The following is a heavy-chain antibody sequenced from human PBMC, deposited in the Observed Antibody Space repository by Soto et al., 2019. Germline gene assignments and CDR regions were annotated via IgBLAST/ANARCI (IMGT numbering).Heavy chain of an antibody. CDR3: ARAVADRNFDWLPHAFDI. CDR1: GGSISSYY. D-gene: IGHD3-9*01. J-gene: IGHJ3*02. V-gene: IGHV4-59*01. Sequence: SETLSLTYTVSGGSISSYYWSWIRQPPGKGLEWIGYIYYSGSTNYNPSLKSRVTISVDTSKNQFSLKLSSVTAADTAVYYCARAVADRNFDWLPHAFDIWGQGTMVT. CDR2: IYYSGST.